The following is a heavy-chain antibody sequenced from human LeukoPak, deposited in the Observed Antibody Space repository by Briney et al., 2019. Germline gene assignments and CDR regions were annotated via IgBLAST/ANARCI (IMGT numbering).Heavy chain of an antibody. D-gene: IGHD2-15*01. Sequence: PSETLSLTCTVSGGSISSGDYYWSWILQPPGKGLEWIGYIYYSGSTYYNPSLKSRVTISVDTSKNQFSLKLSSVTAADTAVYYCARAGCSGGSCYPDPYYFDYWGQGTLVTVSS. CDR2: IYYSGST. CDR1: GGSISSGDYY. V-gene: IGHV4-30-4*01. CDR3: ARAGCSGGSCYPDPYYFDY. J-gene: IGHJ4*02.